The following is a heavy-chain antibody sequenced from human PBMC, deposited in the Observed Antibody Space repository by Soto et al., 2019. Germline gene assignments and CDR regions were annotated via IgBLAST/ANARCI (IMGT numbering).Heavy chain of an antibody. D-gene: IGHD6-13*01. J-gene: IGHJ4*02. CDR3: ATRSVTAVALDC. CDR2: INTGNGDT. Sequence: EASVKVSCKASGYTFRSYGLHWVRQAPGQSPEWMGWINTGNGDTTYLQNFQGRVTITWDKSANTAYMRLSSLKSEDTAVYYCATRSVTAVALDCWGQGTLVTVSS. V-gene: IGHV1-3*04. CDR1: GYTFRSYG.